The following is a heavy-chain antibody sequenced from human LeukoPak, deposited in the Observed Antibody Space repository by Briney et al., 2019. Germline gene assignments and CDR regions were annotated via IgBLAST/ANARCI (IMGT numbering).Heavy chain of an antibody. CDR2: ISSSSSTI. D-gene: IGHD6-25*01. Sequence: GGSLRLSCAASGFTFSSYSMNWVRQAPGKGLEWVSYISSSSSTIYYADSVRGRFTISRDNAKNSLYLQMNSLRAEDAAVYYCARDRLPRGWFDPWGQGTLVTVSS. V-gene: IGHV3-48*01. J-gene: IGHJ5*02. CDR1: GFTFSSYS. CDR3: ARDRLPRGWFDP.